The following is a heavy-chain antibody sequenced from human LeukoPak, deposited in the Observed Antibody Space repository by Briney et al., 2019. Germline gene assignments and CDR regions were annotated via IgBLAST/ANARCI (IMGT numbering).Heavy chain of an antibody. Sequence: SETLSLTCSVSGVSVIRHHWGWIRQPPGKGLEWLGHISYSGSTNYNPSLKSRVTMSLDTSKNQFSLNLNSVTTADTAVYFCARDGEGDEGWDYWGQGTLVTVSS. CDR1: GVSVIRHH. D-gene: IGHD2-15*01. J-gene: IGHJ4*02. V-gene: IGHV4-59*02. CDR2: ISYSGST. CDR3: ARDGEGDEGWDY.